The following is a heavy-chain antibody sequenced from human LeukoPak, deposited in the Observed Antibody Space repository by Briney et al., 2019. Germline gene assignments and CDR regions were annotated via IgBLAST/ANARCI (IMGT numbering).Heavy chain of an antibody. CDR2: ISAYNGNT. J-gene: IGHJ5*02. CDR3: ARDSPYASSSWYETHFDP. V-gene: IGHV1-18*01. CDR1: GYTFPSYG. D-gene: IGHD6-13*01. Sequence: ASVKVSCKAFGYTFPSYGISLVRQAPGQGLEWMGWISAYNGNTNYAQKLQGRVTMTTDTSTSTAYMELRSLRSDDTAVYSCARDSPYASSSWYETHFDPWGQGTLVTVSS.